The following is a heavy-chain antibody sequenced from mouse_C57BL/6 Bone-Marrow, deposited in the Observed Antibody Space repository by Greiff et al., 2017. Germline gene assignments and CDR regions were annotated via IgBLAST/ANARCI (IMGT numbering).Heavy chain of an antibody. CDR2: IDPEDGDT. Sequence: VQLQQSGAELVRPGASVKLSCTASGFNIKDYYMHWVKQRPEQGLEWIGRIDPEDGDTEYAPTFQGKATMTADTSSNTAYLQLSSRTSEDTAVYYCTRPPSALWYFDVWGTGTTVTVSS. CDR3: TRPPSALWYFDV. V-gene: IGHV14-1*01. CDR1: GFNIKDYY. D-gene: IGHD5-5*01. J-gene: IGHJ1*03.